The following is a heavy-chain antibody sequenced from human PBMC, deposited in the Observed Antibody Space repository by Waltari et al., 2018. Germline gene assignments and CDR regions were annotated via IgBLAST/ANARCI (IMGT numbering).Heavy chain of an antibody. Sequence: VQLHESGPGLVKPSGTLSLPCVASVASMSSISWWSWVRQPPGKGLEWIGQIHPSGRTNYNPSLPSLESRVTMSIDTSNNLFSLEVTSATAADTAVYYCARDRGRGLYLDSWGRGSLVTVSP. D-gene: IGHD2-15*01. CDR2: IHPSGRT. J-gene: IGHJ4*02. CDR3: ARDRGRGLYLDS. V-gene: IGHV4-4*02. CDR1: VASMSSISW.